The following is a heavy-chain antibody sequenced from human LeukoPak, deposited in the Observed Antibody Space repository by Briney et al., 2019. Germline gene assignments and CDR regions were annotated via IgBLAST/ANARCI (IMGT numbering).Heavy chain of an antibody. CDR1: GGSISSYY. CDR2: IYYSGST. D-gene: IGHD1-7*01. J-gene: IGHJ3*02. CDR3: ARGTSSDAFDI. V-gene: IGHV4-59*01. Sequence: SESVSLTCTVSGGSISSYYWSWTRQPPGKGLEWIGYIYYSGSTNYNPSLKSRVTISVDTSKNQFSLKLSSVTAADTAVYYCARGTSSDAFDIWGQRTMVADSS.